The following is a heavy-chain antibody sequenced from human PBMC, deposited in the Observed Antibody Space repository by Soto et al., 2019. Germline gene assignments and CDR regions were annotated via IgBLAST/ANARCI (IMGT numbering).Heavy chain of an antibody. CDR2: SNHRGDT. CDR3: AGIAPLGTVVY. J-gene: IGHJ4*02. V-gene: IGHV4-34*01. Sequence: SETLSLTCVVYGVSFGPYYWSWIRQPPGKGLEWIGESNHRGDTNYNPSLKSRVTISIDTPKNQFSLRLTSVTAADTAVYFCAGIAPLGTVVYWGQGTLVTVSS. CDR1: GVSFGPYY. D-gene: IGHD2-8*02.